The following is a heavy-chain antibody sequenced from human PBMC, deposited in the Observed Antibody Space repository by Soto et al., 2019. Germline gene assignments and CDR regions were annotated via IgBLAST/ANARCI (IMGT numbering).Heavy chain of an antibody. J-gene: IGHJ5*02. CDR1: EGTFSCYA. D-gene: IGHD1-26*01. CDR3: ASSRVRGRVGWFDP. Sequence: VQLVQSGAEVKTPGSSVKVSCKASEGTFSCYAISWVRHAQGPGLEWMGGIIRIFGTANYAQKFQCRVTITADESTSTAYMELSSLISEDTAVYYCASSRVRGRVGWFDPWGQGTLVTVS. CDR2: IIRIFGTA. V-gene: IGHV1-69*12.